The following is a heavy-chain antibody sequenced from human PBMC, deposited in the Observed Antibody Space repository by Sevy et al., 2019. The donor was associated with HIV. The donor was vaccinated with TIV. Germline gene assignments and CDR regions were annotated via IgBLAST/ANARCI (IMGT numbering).Heavy chain of an antibody. V-gene: IGHV5-51*01. J-gene: IGHJ5*02. CDR2: IYPGDSDT. Sequence: GGSLRLSCKGSGYSFTSYWIGWVRQMSGKGLEWMGIIYPGDSDTRYSPSFQGQVTISADKSISTAYLQWSSLKASDTAMYYCARRRRVTPNWFDPWGQGTLVTVSS. CDR3: ARRRRVTPNWFDP. D-gene: IGHD4-4*01. CDR1: GYSFTSYW.